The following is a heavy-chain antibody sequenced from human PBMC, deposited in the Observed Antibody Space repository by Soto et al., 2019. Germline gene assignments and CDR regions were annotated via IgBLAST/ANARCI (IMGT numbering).Heavy chain of an antibody. V-gene: IGHV1-18*01. J-gene: IGHJ3*02. D-gene: IGHD4-17*01. CDR2: MSVYNDDT. CDR3: ARVGTVSQGAGDFDI. Sequence: VKVSCKASGYTFTSYSISWVRQAPGQGLEWMGWMSVYNDDTNYAQKLQGRVTMTTDTSTSTAYMELRSLRSDDTAVYYCARVGTVSQGAGDFDIWGQGTMVTVAS. CDR1: GYTFTSYS.